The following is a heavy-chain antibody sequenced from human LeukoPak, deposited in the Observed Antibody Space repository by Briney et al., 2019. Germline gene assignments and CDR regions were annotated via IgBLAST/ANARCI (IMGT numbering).Heavy chain of an antibody. D-gene: IGHD6-19*01. CDR1: GGSFSGYY. V-gene: IGHV4-34*01. CDR3: ARGRQWLDPSWFDP. CDR2: INHSGST. Sequence: SETLSLTCAVYGGSFSGYYWSWIRQPPGKGLEWIGEINHSGSTNYNPSLKSRVTISVDTSKNQFSLKLSSVTAADTAVYYCARGRQWLDPSWFDPWGQGTLVTVSS. J-gene: IGHJ5*02.